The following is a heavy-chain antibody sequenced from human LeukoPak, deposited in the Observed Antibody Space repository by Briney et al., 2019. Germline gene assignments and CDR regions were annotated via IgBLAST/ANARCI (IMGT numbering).Heavy chain of an antibody. CDR3: ATGDYSSGWYHLDY. V-gene: IGHV5-51*01. CDR2: IYPGDSDT. CDR1: GYRFTSYW. J-gene: IGHJ4*02. D-gene: IGHD6-19*01. Sequence: GESLKISCKGSGYRFTSYWIGWVRKMPGKGLEWMGIIYPGDSDTTYSPSFQGQATISADKSISTAYLQWSSLKASDTAMYYCATGDYSSGWYHLDYWGQGTLVTVSS.